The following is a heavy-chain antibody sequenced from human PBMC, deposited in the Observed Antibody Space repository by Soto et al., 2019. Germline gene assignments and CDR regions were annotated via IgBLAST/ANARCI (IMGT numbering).Heavy chain of an antibody. CDR2: INPNSGGT. CDR1: LCSFTGCY. CDR3: ARGMNYDYVWGSYRSTGWFDP. J-gene: IGHJ5*02. V-gene: IGHV1-2*04. D-gene: IGHD3-16*02. Sequence: XSVHVSCKASLCSFTGCYRHWVRQAPAQGLEWMGWINPNSGGTNYAQKFQGWVTMTRETSISTAYMELSRLRSDDTAVYYCARGMNYDYVWGSYRSTGWFDPWGQGTLVTVSS.